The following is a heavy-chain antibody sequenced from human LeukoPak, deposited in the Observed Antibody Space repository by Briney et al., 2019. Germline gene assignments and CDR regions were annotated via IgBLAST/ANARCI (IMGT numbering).Heavy chain of an antibody. D-gene: IGHD3-9*01. V-gene: IGHV4-39*01. CDR3: ARRALDILTGYYYLDY. CDR1: GGSISSSSYY. CDR2: IYYSGST. J-gene: IGHJ4*02. Sequence: SETLSLTCTVSGGSISSSSYYWGWIRQPPGKGLEWIGTIYYSGSTYYNPSLKSRLTFSVDTSKNQFSLKLSSVTAADTAVYYCARRALDILTGYYYLDYWGQGTLVTVSS.